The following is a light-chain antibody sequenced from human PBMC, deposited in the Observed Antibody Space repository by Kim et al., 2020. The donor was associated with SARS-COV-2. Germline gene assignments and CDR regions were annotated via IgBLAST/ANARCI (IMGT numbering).Light chain of an antibody. CDR2: GAS. CDR3: QQYGSAPPYT. CDR1: QSVSSSS. V-gene: IGKV3-20*01. J-gene: IGKJ2*01. Sequence: EIVLTQSPGTLSLSPGERATLSCRASQSVSSSSLAWYQQKPGQAPRLLIYGASSRATGIPDSFSGSGSGTDFTLTISRLEPEDFAVYYCQQYGSAPPYTFGQGTKLEI.